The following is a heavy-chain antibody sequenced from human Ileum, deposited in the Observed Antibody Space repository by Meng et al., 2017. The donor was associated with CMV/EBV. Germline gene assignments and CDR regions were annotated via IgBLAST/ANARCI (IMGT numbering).Heavy chain of an antibody. J-gene: IGHJ4*02. D-gene: IGHD1-26*01. CDR2: IGGSGDLT. CDR3: ARPRSIVGALGY. V-gene: IGHV3-23*01. Sequence: GGSLRLSCAASGFAFSSNVMNWVRRAPGKGLEWVSSIGGSGDLTWYADSVRGRFTISRDNSKNTLYLQMNSLRAEDTAVYYCARPRSIVGALGYWGQGTLVTVSS. CDR1: GFAFSSNV.